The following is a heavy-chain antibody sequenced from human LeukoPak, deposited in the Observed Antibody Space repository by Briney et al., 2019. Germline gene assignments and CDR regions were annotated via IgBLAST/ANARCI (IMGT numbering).Heavy chain of an antibody. D-gene: IGHD3-22*01. CDR3: ARHKLNEYASGGHYYVSWFDP. J-gene: IGHJ5*02. Sequence: SETLSLTCTVSGGSISSSSHYWGWIRQPPGKGLEWIGSMYYSGTTYYNPSLKSPVSISVDTSKNQFSLKLSSVTAADTAIYYCARHKLNEYASGGHYYVSWFDPWGQGTLVTVSS. CDR1: GGSISSSSHY. CDR2: MYYSGTT. V-gene: IGHV4-39*01.